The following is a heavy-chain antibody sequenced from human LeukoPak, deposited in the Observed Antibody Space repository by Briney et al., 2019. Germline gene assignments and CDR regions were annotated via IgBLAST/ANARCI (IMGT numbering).Heavy chain of an antibody. D-gene: IGHD6-13*01. Sequence: ASVKVSCKASGYTFTSYAMNWVPQAPGQRLEWMGWINTNTGDPTYAQGFTGRFVFSLDTSFSTAYLQISSLKAEDTAVYYCARGDPGYSSSWYLHYYYYYYMDVWGKGTTVTVSS. CDR2: INTNTGDP. V-gene: IGHV7-4-1*02. CDR1: GYTFTSYA. CDR3: ARGDPGYSSSWYLHYYYYYYMDV. J-gene: IGHJ6*03.